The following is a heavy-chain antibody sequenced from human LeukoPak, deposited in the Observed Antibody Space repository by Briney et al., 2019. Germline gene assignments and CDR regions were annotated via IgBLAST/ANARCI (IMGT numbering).Heavy chain of an antibody. V-gene: IGHV3-21*01. CDR1: GFHFSSYS. D-gene: IGHD3-22*01. CDR3: ARDVPADYYDSSGYSLDY. Sequence: GGSLSLSCSASGFHFSSYSMNWVRQAPGKGLEWVSSISSSSSYIFYAVSVKSRFTISRDNAKISMYLQMNSLRAEDTAVYYCARDVPADYYDSSGYSLDYWGQGTLVTVSS. J-gene: IGHJ4*02. CDR2: ISSSSSYI.